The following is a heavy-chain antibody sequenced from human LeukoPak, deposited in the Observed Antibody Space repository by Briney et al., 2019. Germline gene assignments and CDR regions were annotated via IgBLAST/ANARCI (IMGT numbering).Heavy chain of an antibody. Sequence: GGSLRLSCAAYGFTFSRYWMTWVRQAPGKGLEWVANIKQDGSEKYYVDSVKGRFTISRDNAKNSLYLQMNSLRAEDTAIYYCARDIGGSNCAGTCPRGAFDIWGQGTMVTVSS. J-gene: IGHJ3*02. V-gene: IGHV3-7*01. CDR2: IKQDGSEK. D-gene: IGHD1-26*01. CDR3: ARDIGGSNCAGTCPRGAFDI. CDR1: GFTFSRYW.